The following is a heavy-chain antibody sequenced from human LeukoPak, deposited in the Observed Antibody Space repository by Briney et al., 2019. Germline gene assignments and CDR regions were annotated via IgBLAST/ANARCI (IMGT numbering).Heavy chain of an antibody. V-gene: IGHV3-66*02. Sequence: GGSLRLSCAASGFTVSSNYMSWVRQAPGKGLEWASVIYSGGSTYYADSVKGRFTISRDNSKNTLYLQMNSLRAEDTAVYYCARAFLGSFDYWGQGTLVTVSS. CDR3: ARAFLGSFDY. D-gene: IGHD3-3*01. J-gene: IGHJ4*02. CDR2: IYSGGST. CDR1: GFTVSSNY.